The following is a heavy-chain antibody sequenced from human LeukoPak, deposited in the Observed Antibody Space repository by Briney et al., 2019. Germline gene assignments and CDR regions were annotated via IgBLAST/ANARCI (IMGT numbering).Heavy chain of an antibody. Sequence: GGSLRLSXAASGFTFSSYWMSWVRQAPGKGLEWVANIKQDGSEKYYVDSVKGRFTISRDNAKNSLYLQMNSLRAEDTAVYYCAREALRYFDWLFSDAFDIWGQGTMVTVSS. CDR2: IKQDGSEK. D-gene: IGHD3-9*01. J-gene: IGHJ3*02. V-gene: IGHV3-7*01. CDR1: GFTFSSYW. CDR3: AREALRYFDWLFSDAFDI.